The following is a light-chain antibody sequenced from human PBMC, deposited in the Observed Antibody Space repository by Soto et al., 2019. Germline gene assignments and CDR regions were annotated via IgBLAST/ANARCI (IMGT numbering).Light chain of an antibody. CDR3: QQYFRTPVT. CDR2: WAS. CDR1: QTVFYSSRNRNY. J-gene: IGKJ4*01. Sequence: DIVMTQSPDSLTVSLGERATINCKSSQTVFYSSRNRNYLAWYQQKAGQPPQLLIHWASTRESGVPDRFTGSGSGTDFTLTINNLQAEDVAVYYWQQYFRTPVTCGGGTKVEIK. V-gene: IGKV4-1*01.